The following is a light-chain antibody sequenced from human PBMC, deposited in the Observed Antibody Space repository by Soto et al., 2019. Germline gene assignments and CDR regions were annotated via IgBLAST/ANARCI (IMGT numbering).Light chain of an antibody. CDR2: YNN. V-gene: IGLV1-44*01. CDR1: SSNIGSNT. Sequence: QSVLTQPPSTSGTPGQRVTISCSGASSNIGSNTVNWYQHLPGTAPKLLIYYNNQRPSGVPDRFSGSRSGTSASLAITGLQSGDDAYYYCAAWDDSLNGVVFGGWTKLTVL. CDR3: AAWDDSLNGVV. J-gene: IGLJ2*01.